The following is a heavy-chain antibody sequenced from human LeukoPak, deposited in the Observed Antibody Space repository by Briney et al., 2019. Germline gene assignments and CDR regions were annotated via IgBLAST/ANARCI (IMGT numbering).Heavy chain of an antibody. CDR1: GFTFSSYG. CDR3: ARNGRGDY. D-gene: IGHD3-10*01. CDR2: ISGSGGST. V-gene: IGHV3-23*01. J-gene: IGHJ4*02. Sequence: GGSLRLSCAASGFTFSSYGMSWVRQAPGKGLEWVSAISGSGGSTYHADSVKGRFTISRDNAKNSLYLQMNSLRAEDTAVYYCARNGRGDYWGQGTLVTVSS.